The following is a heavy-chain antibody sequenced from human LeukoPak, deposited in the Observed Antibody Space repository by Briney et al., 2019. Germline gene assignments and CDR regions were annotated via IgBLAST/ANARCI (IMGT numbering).Heavy chain of an antibody. Sequence: TETLPLTCTVSGGSISGYYWSWVRQAPGKGLEWIGSVYSSGDTYYEPSLERRLTISVATSKNEVTLNLHTVTAADTAVYYCARLRSYYNMDVWGKGTTVTVSS. V-gene: IGHV4-4*09. CDR1: GGSISGYY. CDR3: ARLRSYYNMDV. J-gene: IGHJ6*03. D-gene: IGHD3-3*01. CDR2: VYSSGDT.